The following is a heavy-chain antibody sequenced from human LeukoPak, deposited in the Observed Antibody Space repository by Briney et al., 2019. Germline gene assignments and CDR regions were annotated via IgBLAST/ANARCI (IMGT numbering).Heavy chain of an antibody. CDR1: GFTFSSYA. Sequence: PGGSLRLSCAASGFTFSSYAMSWVRQAPGKGLEWVSVISGSGGSTYYADSVKGRFTISRDNAKNTLYLQMNSLRAEDTAVYYCAREGQWETHSRTAETDYWGQGTLVTVSS. V-gene: IGHV3-23*01. D-gene: IGHD1-26*01. CDR3: AREGQWETHSRTAETDY. J-gene: IGHJ4*02. CDR2: ISGSGGST.